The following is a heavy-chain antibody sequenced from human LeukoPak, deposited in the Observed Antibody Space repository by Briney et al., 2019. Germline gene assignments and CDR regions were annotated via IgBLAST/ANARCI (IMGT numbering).Heavy chain of an antibody. D-gene: IGHD3-22*01. V-gene: IGHV4-34*01. CDR2: INHSGST. CDR3: ARGGVTYYYDSSGPNWFDP. CDR1: GGSFSGYY. J-gene: IGHJ5*02. Sequence: SETLSLTCAVSGGSFSGYYWCWIRQPPGKGLEWSGEINHSGSTNYNPSLKSRVTISVDTSKNQFSLKLSSVTAADTAVYYCARGGVTYYYDSSGPNWFDPWGQGTLVTVSS.